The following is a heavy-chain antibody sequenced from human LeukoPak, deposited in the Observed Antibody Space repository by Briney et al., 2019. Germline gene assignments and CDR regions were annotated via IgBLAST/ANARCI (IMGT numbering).Heavy chain of an antibody. CDR2: IYYSGNT. Sequence: SETLSLTCTVSGGSISSSSYYWGWIRQPPGKGLEWIAYIYYSGNTNYNPSLKSRVTILVDTSKNQFSLKLNSVTAADTAVYYCARHEYPGIVGPVRYWGQGTLVTVSS. V-gene: IGHV4-61*05. J-gene: IGHJ4*02. CDR3: ARHEYPGIVGPVRY. CDR1: GGSISSSSYY. D-gene: IGHD1-26*01.